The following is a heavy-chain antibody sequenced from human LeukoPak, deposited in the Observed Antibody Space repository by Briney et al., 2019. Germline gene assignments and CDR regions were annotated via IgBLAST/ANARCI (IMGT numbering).Heavy chain of an antibody. CDR3: ARAYYDFIGPPRDSQYYFDY. V-gene: IGHV4-34*01. Sequence: SETLSLTCAVYGGSFSGYYWSWIRQPPGKGLEWIGEINHSGSTNYNPSLKSRVTISVDTSKNQFSLKLSSVTAADTAVYYCARAYYDFIGPPRDSQYYFDYWGQGTLVTVSS. CDR2: INHSGST. J-gene: IGHJ4*02. CDR1: GGSFSGYY. D-gene: IGHD3-3*01.